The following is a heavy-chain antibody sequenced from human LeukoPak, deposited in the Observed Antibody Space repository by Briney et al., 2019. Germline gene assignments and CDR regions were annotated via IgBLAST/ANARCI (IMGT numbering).Heavy chain of an antibody. CDR2: IYYRGDT. D-gene: IGHD2-15*01. Sequence: PSETLSLTCTVSGDSVSSSYWSWVRQPPGKGLEWLAYIYYRGDTNYNPSLKSRLTISLDMPGNQVSLKLLSVTAADTAVYYCTKNAGRGRPSDLWGQGILVTVSS. CDR3: TKNAGRGRPSDL. J-gene: IGHJ5*02. CDR1: GDSVSSSY. V-gene: IGHV4-59*02.